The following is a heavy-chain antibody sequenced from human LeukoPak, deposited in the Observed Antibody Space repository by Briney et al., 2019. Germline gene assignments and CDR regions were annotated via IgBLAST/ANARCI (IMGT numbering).Heavy chain of an antibody. CDR1: GGSISSYY. Sequence: SETLSLTCNVSGGSISSYYWTWTRQSAGEGLEWIGRISASGSTNYNTSLKSRVTVSVDTSNNHFSLNLSSVTAADTAVYWCAREARDSRHLDLWGQGTLVTVSS. V-gene: IGHV4-4*07. D-gene: IGHD3-22*01. CDR2: ISASGST. J-gene: IGHJ5*02. CDR3: AREARDSRHLDL.